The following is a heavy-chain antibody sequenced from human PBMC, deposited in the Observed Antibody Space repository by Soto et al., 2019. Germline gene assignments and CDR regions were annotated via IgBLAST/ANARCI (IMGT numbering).Heavy chain of an antibody. CDR1: GGSFSGYY. D-gene: IGHD3-9*01. Sequence: PSETLSLTCAVYGGSFSGYYWSWIRQPPGKGLEWIGEINHSGSTNYNPSLKSRVTISVDTSKNQLSLKLSSVTAADTAVYYCARDSISPTYYYYGMDVWGQGTTVTVSS. J-gene: IGHJ6*02. CDR3: ARDSISPTYYYYGMDV. CDR2: INHSGST. V-gene: IGHV4-34*01.